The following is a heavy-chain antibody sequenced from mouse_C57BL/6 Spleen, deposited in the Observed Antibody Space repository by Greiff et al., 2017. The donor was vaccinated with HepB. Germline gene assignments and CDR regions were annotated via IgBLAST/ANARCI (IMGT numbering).Heavy chain of an antibody. CDR1: GYTFTDYN. J-gene: IGHJ2*01. CDR2: INPNNGGT. D-gene: IGHD1-1*01. Sequence: VQLQQSGPELVKPGASVKMSCKASGYTFTDYNMHWVKQSHGKSLEWIGYINPNNGGTSYNQKFKGKATLTVNKSSSTAYMELRSLTSEDSAVYYCARGGLYGSSYDYFDYWGQGTTLTVSS. V-gene: IGHV1-22*01. CDR3: ARGGLYGSSYDYFDY.